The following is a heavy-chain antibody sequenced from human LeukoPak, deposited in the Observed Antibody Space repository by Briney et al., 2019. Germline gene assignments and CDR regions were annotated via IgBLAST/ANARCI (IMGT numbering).Heavy chain of an antibody. J-gene: IGHJ4*02. Sequence: SETLSLTCTVSGGSISSSNYYWGWIRQPPGKGLEWIASIYYSGSTYYSPSLKSRVTISVDMSKNQFSLRVSSVTAADTAVYYCTRDVLFAYCGGDCYSPSDCWGQGSLVTVSS. D-gene: IGHD2-21*02. V-gene: IGHV4-39*02. CDR1: GGSISSSNYY. CDR2: IYYSGST. CDR3: TRDVLFAYCGGDCYSPSDC.